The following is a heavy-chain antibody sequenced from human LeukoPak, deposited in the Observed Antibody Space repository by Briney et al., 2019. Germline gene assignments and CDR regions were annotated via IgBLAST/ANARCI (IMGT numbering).Heavy chain of an antibody. CDR3: ARDQIGYCSGGSCLGTAFDI. CDR2: ISGYSSNT. V-gene: IGHV1-18*01. CDR1: GYTFMSHG. D-gene: IGHD2-15*01. Sequence: ASVKVSCKAYGYTFMSHGITWVRQAPGQGLEWMGWISGYSSNTHYAQTLQGRVTITADESTSTAYMELSSLRSEDTAVYYCARDQIGYCSGGSCLGTAFDIWGQGTMVTVSS. J-gene: IGHJ3*02.